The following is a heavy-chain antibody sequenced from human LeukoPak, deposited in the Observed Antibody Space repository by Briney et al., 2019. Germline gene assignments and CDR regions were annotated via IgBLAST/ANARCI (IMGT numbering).Heavy chain of an antibody. J-gene: IGHJ4*02. CDR3: ARIGYSNSYDY. Sequence: ASVKVSCKTSGYTFTSGYDINWVRQATGQGLEWMGWMNPNSGRTGYAQKFQGRVAMTRNTSISTAYMELSSLRSEDTAVYYCARIGYSNSYDYWGQGTLVTVSS. D-gene: IGHD5-18*01. CDR2: MNPNSGRT. V-gene: IGHV1-8*01. CDR1: GYTFTSGYD.